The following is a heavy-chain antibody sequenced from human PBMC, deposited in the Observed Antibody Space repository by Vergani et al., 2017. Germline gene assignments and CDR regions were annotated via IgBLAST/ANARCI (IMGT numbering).Heavy chain of an antibody. CDR2: IKFPPGEI. V-gene: IGHV3-21*06. J-gene: IGHJ5*02. Sequence: EAYLVQSGGGLVTPGGSLRLSCAASGFNFPSFTMNWVRQAPGRGLEWISSIKFPPGEIFYADSVKGRFTISRDNVKNVLFLQMENLRAADTGVYFCAKYSTASVKSPPHPDWYDPWGQGSLVTGSS. CDR1: GFNFPSFT. D-gene: IGHD6-6*01. CDR3: AKYSTASVKSPPHPDWYDP.